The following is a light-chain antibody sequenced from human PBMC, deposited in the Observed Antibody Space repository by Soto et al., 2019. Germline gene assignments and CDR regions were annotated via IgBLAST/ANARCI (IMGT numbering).Light chain of an antibody. J-gene: IGLJ2*01. CDR2: STN. CDR1: SSNLGTHT. Sequence: QSVLTQPPSASETPGQRVTISCSGSSSNLGTHTVNWYQQVPGTAPKLLIYSTNQRPSGVPDRISGSKSGTSASLAISGLQSEDEADYYCAAWDDSLNGPVFGGGTKLTVL. CDR3: AAWDDSLNGPV. V-gene: IGLV1-44*01.